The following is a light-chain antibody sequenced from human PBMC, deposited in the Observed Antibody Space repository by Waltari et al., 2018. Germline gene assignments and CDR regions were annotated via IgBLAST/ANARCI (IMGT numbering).Light chain of an antibody. CDR1: SSNIGSHT. V-gene: IGLV1-44*01. Sequence: QSVLTQPPSASGTPGQRVTISCSGSSSNIGSHTVNWYQHLPGTAPKLLIYNNSQRPSGGPDLFSGSKSGTSACLAISGLQSEDEADYYCAAWDDSLNGLNWVFGGGTKVTVL. CDR2: NNS. CDR3: AAWDDSLNGLNWV. J-gene: IGLJ3*02.